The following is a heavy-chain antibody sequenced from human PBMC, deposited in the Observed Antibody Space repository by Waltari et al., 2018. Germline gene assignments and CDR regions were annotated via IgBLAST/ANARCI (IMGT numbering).Heavy chain of an antibody. CDR2: ISYDGSNK. CDR3: ARDKQWLVA. J-gene: IGHJ5*02. Sequence: QVQLVESGGGVVQPGRSLRLSCAASGFTFSSYAMHWVRQAPGKGLEWVAVISYDGSNKYYADSVKGRFTISRDNSKNTLYLQMNSLRAEDTAVYYCARDKQWLVAWGQGTLVTVSS. D-gene: IGHD6-19*01. V-gene: IGHV3-30*01. CDR1: GFTFSSYA.